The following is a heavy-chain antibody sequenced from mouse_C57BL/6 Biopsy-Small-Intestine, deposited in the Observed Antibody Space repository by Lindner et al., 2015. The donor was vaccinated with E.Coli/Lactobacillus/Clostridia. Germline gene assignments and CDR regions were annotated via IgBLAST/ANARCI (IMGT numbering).Heavy chain of an antibody. Sequence: VQLQESGAELARPGASVKLSCKASGYTFTSYGINWVKLRAGQGLEWIGEIYPRSGNTYYNEKFKGKATLTADKSSSTAYMELRSLTSEDSAVYFCARRGLLLRGGYFDVWGTGTTVTVSS. V-gene: IGHV1-81*01. D-gene: IGHD1-1*01. CDR2: IYPRSGNT. J-gene: IGHJ1*03. CDR3: ARRGLLLRGGYFDV. CDR1: GYTFTSYG.